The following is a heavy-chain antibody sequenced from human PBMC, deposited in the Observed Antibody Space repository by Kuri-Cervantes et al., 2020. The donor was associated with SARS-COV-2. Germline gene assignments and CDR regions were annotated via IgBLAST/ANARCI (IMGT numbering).Heavy chain of an antibody. CDR2: IYYSGST. V-gene: IGHV4-39*07. J-gene: IGHJ4*02. CDR3: ARETYYYGSGSYYHPYYFDY. CDR1: GGSISSSSYY. D-gene: IGHD3-10*01. Sequence: ESLKISCTVSGGSISSSSYYWGWIRQPPGKGLEWIGSIYYSGSTYYNPSLKSRVTISVDTSKNQFSLKLSSVTAADTAVYYCARETYYYGSGSYYHPYYFDYWGQGTLVTVSS.